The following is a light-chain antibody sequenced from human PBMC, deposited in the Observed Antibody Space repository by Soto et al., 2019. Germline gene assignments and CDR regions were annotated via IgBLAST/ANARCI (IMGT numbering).Light chain of an antibody. J-gene: IGKJ1*01. CDR2: AAS. V-gene: IGKV1-8*01. Sequence: AIRMTQSPSSFSASTGDRVTITCRASQGISSYLAWYQQKSGKAPKLLIYAASTLQSGVPSRFSGSGSGTDFTLTISCLQSEDFATYYCQQYYSYPVTFGQGTKVDIK. CDR3: QQYYSYPVT. CDR1: QGISSY.